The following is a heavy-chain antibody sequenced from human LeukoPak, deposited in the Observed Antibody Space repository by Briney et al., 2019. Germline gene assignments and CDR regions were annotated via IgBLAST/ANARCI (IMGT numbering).Heavy chain of an antibody. CDR2: IYYSGST. Sequence: PSETLSLTCTVSGGSISSSSYYWGWIRQPPGKGLEWIGSIYYSGSTYYNPSLKSRVTISVDTSKNQFSLKLSSVTAADTAVYYCARGTWIQLCFDYWGQGTLATVSS. V-gene: IGHV4-39*01. J-gene: IGHJ4*02. CDR1: GGSISSSSYY. D-gene: IGHD5-18*01. CDR3: ARGTWIQLCFDY.